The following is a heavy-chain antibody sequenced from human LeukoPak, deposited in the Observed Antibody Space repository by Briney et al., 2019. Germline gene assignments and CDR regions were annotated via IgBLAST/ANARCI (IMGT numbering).Heavy chain of an antibody. J-gene: IGHJ4*02. CDR1: SYSISSGYY. Sequence: SETLSLTCTVSSYSISSGYYWGWIRQPPGKGLEWIASINHSGITYCNPSLKSRVTISVDTSKNQFSLKVTSVTAADTAVYYCGRDRPTGYYDYWGQGTLVTVSS. CDR2: INHSGIT. CDR3: GRDRPTGYYDY. D-gene: IGHD3-9*01. V-gene: IGHV4-38-2*02.